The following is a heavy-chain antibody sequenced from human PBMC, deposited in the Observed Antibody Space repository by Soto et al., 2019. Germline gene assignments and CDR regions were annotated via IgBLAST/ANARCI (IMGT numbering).Heavy chain of an antibody. CDR3: ARDRLYYDFGAQYYYYGMDV. J-gene: IGHJ6*02. CDR2: INPSGGST. V-gene: IGHV1-46*01. CDR1: GYTFTSYY. D-gene: IGHD3-3*01. Sequence: ASVKVSCKASGYTFTSYYVHWVRQAPGQGLEWMGIINPSGGSTSYAQKFQGRVTMTRDTSTSTVYMELSSLRSEDTAVYYCARDRLYYDFGAQYYYYGMDVWGQGTTVTVAS.